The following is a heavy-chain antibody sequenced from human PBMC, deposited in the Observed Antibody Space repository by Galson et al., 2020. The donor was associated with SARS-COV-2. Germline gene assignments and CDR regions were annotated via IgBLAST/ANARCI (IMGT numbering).Heavy chain of an antibody. J-gene: IGHJ6*02. CDR3: ARERAVFGQYYYGLDV. V-gene: IGHV1-69*13. D-gene: IGHD3-10*01. Sequence: SVKVSCKASGGTFSTYVISWVRRAPGQGLEWMGGIVPMFRAPNYAQKFLGRVTITADESTSTVFMEMSRLRSEDTAVYYCARERAVFGQYYYGLDVWSQGTMVTVSS. CDR2: IVPMFRAP. CDR1: GGTFSTYV.